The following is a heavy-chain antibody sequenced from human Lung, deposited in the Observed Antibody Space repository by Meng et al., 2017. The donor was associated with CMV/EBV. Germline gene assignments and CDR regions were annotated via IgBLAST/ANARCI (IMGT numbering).Heavy chain of an antibody. CDR3: ARGGFTYDFWSGYDFDY. CDR2: INHSGST. J-gene: IGHJ4*02. Sequence: GSLRLSCAAYGGSFSGYYWSWIRQPPGKGLEWIGEINHSGSTNYNPSLKSRVTISVDTSKNQFSLKLSSVTAADTAVYYCARGGFTYDFWSGYDFDYWGQGTLVTVSS. CDR1: GGSFSGYY. D-gene: IGHD3-3*01. V-gene: IGHV4-34*01.